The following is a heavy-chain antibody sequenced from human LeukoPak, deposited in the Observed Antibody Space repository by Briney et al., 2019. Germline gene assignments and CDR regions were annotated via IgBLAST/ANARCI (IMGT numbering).Heavy chain of an antibody. J-gene: IGHJ5*02. V-gene: IGHV3-21*01. D-gene: IGHD3-22*01. CDR1: GFTFSSYS. Sequence: GGSLRLSCAASGFTFSSYSMNWVRQAPGKGLEWVSSISSSSSYIYYADSVKGRFTISRDNAKNSLYLQMSSLRAEDTAVYYCARSPYYYDSSGYYYAWFDPWGQGTLVTVSS. CDR2: ISSSSSYI. CDR3: ARSPYYYDSSGYYYAWFDP.